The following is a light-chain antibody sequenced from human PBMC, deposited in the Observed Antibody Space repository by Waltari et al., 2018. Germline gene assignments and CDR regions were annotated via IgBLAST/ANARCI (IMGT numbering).Light chain of an antibody. CDR1: QSVFHTNNKKY. J-gene: IGKJ2*01. Sequence: DIVMTQSPDSLAVSLGERATINCKSSQSVFHTNNKKYLAWYQQKPGQPPKLLIYWASTREARVPDRFSGSGSGTDFTLAISSLQAEDVAVYYCQQYYSAPNTFGQGTKLEIK. V-gene: IGKV4-1*01. CDR2: WAS. CDR3: QQYYSAPNT.